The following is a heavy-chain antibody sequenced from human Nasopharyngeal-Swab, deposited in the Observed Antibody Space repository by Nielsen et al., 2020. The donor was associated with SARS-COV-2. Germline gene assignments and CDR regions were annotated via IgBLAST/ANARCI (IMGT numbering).Heavy chain of an antibody. CDR1: GFTFSSYG. Sequence: GGSLRLSCAASGFTFSSYGMHWVRQAPGKGLEWVAAISYDGSNKYYADSVKGRFTISRDNSKNTLYLQMNSLRAEDTAVYYCARDRGDGYNLYYFDYWGQGTLVTVSS. CDR3: ARDRGDGYNLYYFDY. CDR2: ISYDGSNK. J-gene: IGHJ4*02. D-gene: IGHD5-24*01. V-gene: IGHV3-30*03.